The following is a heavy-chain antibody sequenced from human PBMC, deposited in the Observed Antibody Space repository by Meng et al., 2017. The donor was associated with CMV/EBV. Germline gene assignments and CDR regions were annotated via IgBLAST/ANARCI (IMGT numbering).Heavy chain of an antibody. Sequence: YRFSDFWIALLRQLPATGLAYMWIIYPDDSDTRYSPSFQGQVTISADKSTAYLQWNSLKASDTAMYYCVRRGGYYDFWTVNYYWYFDLWGRGTLVTVSS. D-gene: IGHD3-3*01. J-gene: IGHJ2*01. CDR1: YRFSDFW. V-gene: IGHV5-51*01. CDR2: IYPDDSDT. CDR3: VRRGGYYDFWTVNYYWYFDL.